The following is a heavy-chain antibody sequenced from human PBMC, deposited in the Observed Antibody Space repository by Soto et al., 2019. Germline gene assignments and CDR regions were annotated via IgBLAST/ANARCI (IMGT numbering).Heavy chain of an antibody. D-gene: IGHD3-3*01. CDR2: IYYSGST. V-gene: IGHV4-39*01. CDR1: GGSISSSSYY. J-gene: IGHJ4*02. Sequence: SETLSLTCIVSGGSISSSSYYWGWIRQPPGKGLEWIGSIYYSGSTYYNPSLKSRVTISVDTSKNQFSLKLSSVTAADTAVYYCARRPITIFGVVHTYDDYWGQGTLVTVSS. CDR3: ARRPITIFGVVHTYDDY.